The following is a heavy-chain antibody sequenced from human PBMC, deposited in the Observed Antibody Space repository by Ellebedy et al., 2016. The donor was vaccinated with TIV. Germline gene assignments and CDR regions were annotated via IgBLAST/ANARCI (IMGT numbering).Heavy chain of an antibody. CDR1: GFTVNDNY. V-gene: IGHV3-53*04. Sequence: PGGSLRLSCAASGFTVNDNYVNWVRQAPGKGLEWVAFLDGGGNPIYADSVEGRFTISRHNSKNTLHLQMNSLRIDDTAVYYCARDFGHGLDVWGQGTTVTVSS. CDR3: ARDFGHGLDV. CDR2: LDGGGNP. J-gene: IGHJ6*02. D-gene: IGHD3-10*01.